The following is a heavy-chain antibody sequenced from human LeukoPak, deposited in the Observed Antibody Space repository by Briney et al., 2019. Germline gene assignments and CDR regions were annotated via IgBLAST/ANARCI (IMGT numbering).Heavy chain of an antibody. Sequence: SETLSLTCTVSGASISSYYWSWIRQSPGKGLEWIGYIYYSGGTNYNPSLRSRVSISMATSRSQISLKLSSVTAADTAVYYCARHTSGWYEDYWGQGTLVTVSS. D-gene: IGHD6-19*01. CDR2: IYYSGGT. CDR3: ARHTSGWYEDY. J-gene: IGHJ4*02. V-gene: IGHV4-59*08. CDR1: GASISSYY.